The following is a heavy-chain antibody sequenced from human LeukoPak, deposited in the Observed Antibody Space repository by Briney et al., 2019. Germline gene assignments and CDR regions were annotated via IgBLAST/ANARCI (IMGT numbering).Heavy chain of an antibody. D-gene: IGHD6-13*01. CDR2: ISYDGSNK. Sequence: GGSLRLSCAAAGFTFGSYAMHWVRQAPGKGLEWVAVISYDGSNKYYADSVKGRFTISRDNSKNTLYLQMNSLRAEDTAVYYCARLYSSSWYPPHFDYWGQGTLVTVSS. J-gene: IGHJ4*02. CDR1: GFTFGSYA. V-gene: IGHV3-30*04. CDR3: ARLYSSSWYPPHFDY.